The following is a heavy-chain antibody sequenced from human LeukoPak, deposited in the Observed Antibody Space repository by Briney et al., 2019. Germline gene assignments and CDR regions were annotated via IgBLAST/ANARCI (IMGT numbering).Heavy chain of an antibody. CDR2: IYNSGRT. V-gene: IGHV4-59*01. CDR1: GGSISSYQ. Sequence: PSETLSLTCTVSGGSISSYQWSWIRQPPGKGLEWIGNIYNSGRTNYNPSLKSRVTVSVDTSKNQFSLKLSSVTAADTAVYYCARDQYKYDGNYRYYQHMDVWGRGTTVTVSS. CDR3: ARDQYKYDGNYRYYQHMDV. D-gene: IGHD1-7*01. J-gene: IGHJ6*03.